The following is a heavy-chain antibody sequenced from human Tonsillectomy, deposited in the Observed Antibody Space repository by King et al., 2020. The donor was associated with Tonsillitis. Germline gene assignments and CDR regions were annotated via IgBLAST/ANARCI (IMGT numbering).Heavy chain of an antibody. D-gene: IGHD2-21*01. V-gene: IGHV3-53*01. CDR3: AGGGGERGYYYYMDG. Sequence: VQLVESGGGLIQPGGSLRLFCAASVFTVSSNEMTWVSQAPGKGLEWVSVTHRGCSTYYGDSVKGRFTISKDNSKNTLFLQMNSLSAEETAVYYCAGGGGERGYYYYMDGWGKGTTVTVSS. J-gene: IGHJ6*03. CDR2: THRGCST. CDR1: VFTVSSNE.